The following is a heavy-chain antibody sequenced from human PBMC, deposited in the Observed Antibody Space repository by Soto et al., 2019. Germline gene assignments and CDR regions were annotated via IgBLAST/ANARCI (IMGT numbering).Heavy chain of an antibody. CDR2: IGHSGST. CDR3: AGVRAFDY. CDR1: GEFFSGYF. D-gene: IGHD3-3*01. J-gene: IGHJ4*02. Sequence: QVQLQQWGAGLLKPSETLSLTCAVYGEFFSGYFWSWIRQPPGKGLEWIGEIGHSGSTNYNPSLKSRVTMSVDKSKNQFSLKLSSVTAADTAVYYCAGVRAFDYWGQGTLVTVSS. V-gene: IGHV4-34*01.